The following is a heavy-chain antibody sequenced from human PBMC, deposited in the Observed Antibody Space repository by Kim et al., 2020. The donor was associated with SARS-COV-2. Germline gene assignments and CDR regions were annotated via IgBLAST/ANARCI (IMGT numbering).Heavy chain of an antibody. Sequence: SETLSLTCTVSGGSISSSSYYWGWIRQPPGKGLEWIGSIYYSGSTYYNPSLKSRVTISVDTSKNQFSLKLSSVTAADTAVYYCARREFSSSWYRYFDYWGQGTLVTVSS. V-gene: IGHV4-39*01. CDR1: GGSISSSSYY. J-gene: IGHJ4*02. CDR2: IYYSGST. D-gene: IGHD6-13*01. CDR3: ARREFSSSWYRYFDY.